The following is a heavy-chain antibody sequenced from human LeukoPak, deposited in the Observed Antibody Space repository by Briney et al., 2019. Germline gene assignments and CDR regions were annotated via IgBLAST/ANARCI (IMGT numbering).Heavy chain of an antibody. CDR1: EFTFSDFA. Sequence: GGSLRLSCAASEFTFSDFAMSWVRQAPGKGLEWVSAISGSGGSTYYADSVKGRFTISRDNSKNTLYLQMNSLRAEDTAVYYCARSSIIFGDNGDHYGGWFDPWGQGTLVTVSS. CDR3: ARSSIIFGDNGDHYGGWFDP. J-gene: IGHJ5*02. D-gene: IGHD4-17*01. CDR2: ISGSGGST. V-gene: IGHV3-23*01.